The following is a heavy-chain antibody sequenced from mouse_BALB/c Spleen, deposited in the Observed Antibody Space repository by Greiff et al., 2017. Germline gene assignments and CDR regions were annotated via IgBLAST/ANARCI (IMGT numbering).Heavy chain of an antibody. CDR1: GYTFTDYA. Sequence: QVQLQQSGPELVRPGVSVKISCKGSGYTFTDYAMHWVKQSHAKSLEWIGVISTYYGNTNYNQKFKGKATMTVDKSSSTAYMELLSLTSEDSAVYYCARAGYFDYWGQGTTLTVSS. CDR2: ISTYYGNT. V-gene: IGHV1-67*01. CDR3: ARAGYFDY. J-gene: IGHJ2*01.